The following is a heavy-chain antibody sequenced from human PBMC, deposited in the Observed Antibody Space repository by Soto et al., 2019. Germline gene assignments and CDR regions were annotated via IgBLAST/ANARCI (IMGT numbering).Heavy chain of an antibody. D-gene: IGHD3-22*01. Sequence: QVQLVQSGAEVKKPGASVKVSCKASGYTFTSYGISWVRQAPGQGLEWMGWISAYNGNTNYAQKLQGRVTMTTDTATSTAYMELRSLRSDDTVVYYCARGDYYDSSGYYYVDYHFDYWGQGTLVTVSS. CDR1: GYTFTSYG. J-gene: IGHJ4*02. CDR3: ARGDYYDSSGYYYVDYHFDY. CDR2: ISAYNGNT. V-gene: IGHV1-18*04.